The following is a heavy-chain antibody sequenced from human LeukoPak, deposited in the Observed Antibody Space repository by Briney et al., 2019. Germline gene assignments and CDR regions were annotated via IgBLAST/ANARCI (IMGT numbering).Heavy chain of an antibody. CDR3: AKDQDYYGSGSYHY. CDR1: GFIFSNYW. CDR2: ISGSGGST. J-gene: IGHJ4*02. Sequence: PGGSLRLSCTASGFIFSNYWMTWVRQAPGKGLEWVSAISGSGGSTYADSVKGRFTISRDNSKNTLYVQMNSLRAEDTAVYYCAKDQDYYGSGSYHYWGQGTLVTVSS. V-gene: IGHV3-23*01. D-gene: IGHD3-10*01.